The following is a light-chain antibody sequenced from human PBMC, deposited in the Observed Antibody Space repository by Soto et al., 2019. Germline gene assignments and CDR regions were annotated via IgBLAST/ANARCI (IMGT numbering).Light chain of an antibody. V-gene: IGKV3-11*01. J-gene: IGKJ2*01. CDR1: PSVTNY. CDR2: GAF. Sequence: EIVLTQSPATLSLSPGERATLSCRASPSVTNYLAWYQQKPGQAPRLVIYGAFNRATGIPARFSGSGSGTDFTLTISSLEPEDFAVYYCQHYTIYPYTFGQGTKLEIK. CDR3: QHYTIYPYT.